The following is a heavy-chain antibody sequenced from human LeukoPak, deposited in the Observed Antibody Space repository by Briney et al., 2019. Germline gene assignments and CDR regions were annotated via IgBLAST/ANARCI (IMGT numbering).Heavy chain of an antibody. Sequence: SETLSLTCTVSGGSVSSYYWSWIRQPPGKGLEWIGYIYYSGSTNYNPSLKSRVTMSVDTSKNQFSLKLSSVTAADTAAYYCATVDTTMGKDSWGQGTLVTVSS. CDR2: IYYSGST. CDR1: GGSVSSYY. V-gene: IGHV4-59*08. CDR3: ATVDTTMGKDS. J-gene: IGHJ4*02. D-gene: IGHD5-18*01.